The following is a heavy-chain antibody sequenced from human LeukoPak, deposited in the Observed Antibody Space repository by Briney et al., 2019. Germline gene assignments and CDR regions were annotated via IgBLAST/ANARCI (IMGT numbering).Heavy chain of an antibody. V-gene: IGHV3-33*06. CDR3: AKAIAIQLWLQEVGSGAFDI. CDR1: GFTFSSYG. D-gene: IGHD5-18*01. J-gene: IGHJ3*02. Sequence: GRSLRLSCAASGFTFSSYGMHWVRQAPGKGLEWVAVIWYDGSNKYYADSVKGRFTISRDNSKNTLYLQMNSLRAEDTAVYYCAKAIAIQLWLQEVGSGAFDIWGQGTMVTVSS. CDR2: IWYDGSNK.